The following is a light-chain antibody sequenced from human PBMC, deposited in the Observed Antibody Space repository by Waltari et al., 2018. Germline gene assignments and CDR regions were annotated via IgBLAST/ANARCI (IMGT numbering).Light chain of an antibody. Sequence: DIVMTQSPDSLAVSLGERATINFKSSQSVLFSTNNKNYFAWYQQKTGHPPKRLFYWASTRESGVPDRFSGSGSGTDFTLTISSLQAEDVAVYYCQQYRSTLWTFGQGTRVEIK. J-gene: IGKJ1*01. CDR1: QSVLFSTNNKNY. CDR2: WAS. V-gene: IGKV4-1*01. CDR3: QQYRSTLWT.